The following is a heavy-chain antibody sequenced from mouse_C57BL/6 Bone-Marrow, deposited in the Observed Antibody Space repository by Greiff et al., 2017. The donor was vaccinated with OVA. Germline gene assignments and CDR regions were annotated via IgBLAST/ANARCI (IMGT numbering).Heavy chain of an antibody. D-gene: IGHD3-2*02. J-gene: IGHJ4*01. CDR1: GFNIKDYY. Sequence: VQLQQSGAELVKPGASVKLSCTASGFNIKDYYMHWVKQRTEQGLEWIGRIDPEDGETKYAPKFKGKATITADKSSNTAYLQLSSLTSADTAVYYCSRSDSSCYVGYYAMDYWGQGTSVTVSS. CDR3: SRSDSSCYVGYYAMDY. CDR2: IDPEDGET. V-gene: IGHV14-2*01.